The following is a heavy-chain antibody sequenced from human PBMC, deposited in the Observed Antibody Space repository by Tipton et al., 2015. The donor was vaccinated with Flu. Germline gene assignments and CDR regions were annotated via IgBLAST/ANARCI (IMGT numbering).Heavy chain of an antibody. CDR2: ISSTGDTI. V-gene: IGHV3-48*03. CDR3: ARYNRVDSSMDYYYYYAMDV. CDR1: GLTLSSYE. Sequence: SLRLSCAASGLTLSSYEFNWVRQVPGKGLEWLSYISSTGDTIYYADSVKGRFTISRDNGRNSLYLEMDRLRAEDTAFYYCARYNRVDSSMDYYYYYAMDVWGQGTAVTVSS. D-gene: IGHD5-18*01. J-gene: IGHJ6*02.